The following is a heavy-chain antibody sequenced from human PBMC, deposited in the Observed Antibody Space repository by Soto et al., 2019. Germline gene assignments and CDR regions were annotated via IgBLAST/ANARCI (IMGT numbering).Heavy chain of an antibody. J-gene: IGHJ4*01. V-gene: IGHV4-59*01. Sequence: QVQLQESGPGLVKPSETLSLTCTVSGGSISRYYWSWIRQPPGKGLEWIGYIYYSGSTNYNPSLKSRVTISVDTSRNQFSLKLSSAAAADTAVYYCARVIAAAGKPTDYCGHGTLVTVSS. D-gene: IGHD6-13*01. CDR1: GGSISRYY. CDR2: IYYSGST. CDR3: ARVIAAAGKPTDY.